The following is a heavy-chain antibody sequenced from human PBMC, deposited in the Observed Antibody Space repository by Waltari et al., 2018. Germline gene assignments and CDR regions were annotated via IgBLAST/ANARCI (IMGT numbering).Heavy chain of an antibody. CDR2: IYGNSGST. D-gene: IGHD1-1*01. CDR3: ARASYANSLDV. CDR1: GGSFSSYW. Sequence: QVQLQESGPGLVKPSENLSLTCAVSGGSFSSYWWGWIRQPPGKGLEWIGSIYGNSGSTEYNPSLKSRATISRDASKNQFSLKLSSVTAADTAVYYCARASYANSLDVWGRGVLVTVSS. V-gene: IGHV4-59*12. J-gene: IGHJ4*02.